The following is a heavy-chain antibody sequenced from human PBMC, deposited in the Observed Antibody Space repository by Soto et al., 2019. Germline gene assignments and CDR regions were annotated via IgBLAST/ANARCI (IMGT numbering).Heavy chain of an antibody. D-gene: IGHD2-15*01. CDR3: AXGRYCLTGRCFPNWFDS. Sequence: PSETLSLTCPVSGDSISTVDYFWAWIRQPPGQALEYIGYIYKSATTYYNPSFESRVAISLDTSKSQFSLNVTSVTAADTAVYFCAXGRYCLTGRCFPNWFDSWGQGTLVTVSS. V-gene: IGHV4-30-4*01. J-gene: IGHJ5*01. CDR1: GDSISTVDYF. CDR2: IYKSATT.